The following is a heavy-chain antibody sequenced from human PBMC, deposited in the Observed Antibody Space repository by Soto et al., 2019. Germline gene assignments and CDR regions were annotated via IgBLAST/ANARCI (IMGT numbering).Heavy chain of an antibody. Sequence: AASVKVSCKASGYSFTSLDITWVRQTAGQGLEWMGWMEPSSGRTGFAQKFQGRVAMTRDTSINTAYMELATLTSDDTAFYYCARGVSAVVDYWGQGTLVTVSS. CDR1: GYSFTSLD. CDR2: MEPSSGRT. CDR3: ARGVSAVVDY. J-gene: IGHJ4*02. D-gene: IGHD2-15*01. V-gene: IGHV1-8*01.